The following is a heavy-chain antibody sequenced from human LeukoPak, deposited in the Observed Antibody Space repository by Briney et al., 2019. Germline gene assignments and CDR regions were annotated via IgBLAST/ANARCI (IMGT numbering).Heavy chain of an antibody. CDR2: ISGSGDRT. V-gene: IGHV3-23*01. Sequence: QPGGSLRLSCAASGFTFSTYGMSWVRQAPGKGLEWVSAISGSGDRTFYADSVKGRFTISRDNSKNTLYLRMNSLRADDTALYYCAKDRVYLRELDYWGQGTLVTVSS. J-gene: IGHJ4*02. D-gene: IGHD5/OR15-5a*01. CDR3: AKDRVYLRELDY. CDR1: GFTFSTYG.